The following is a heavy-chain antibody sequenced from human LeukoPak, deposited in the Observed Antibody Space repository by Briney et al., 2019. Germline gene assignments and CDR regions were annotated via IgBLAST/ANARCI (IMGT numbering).Heavy chain of an antibody. D-gene: IGHD2-2*01. V-gene: IGHV6-1*01. J-gene: IGHJ4*02. CDR1: GDSVSSNSVA. CDR2: TYYRSKWYN. Sequence: SQTLSLTCAISGDSVSSNSVAWNWIRQSPSRGLEWLGRTYYRSKWYNDYAVSVKSRMTINPDTSKNQFSLQLNSVTPEDTAVYYCARGYCSSTSCFPFDYWGQGTLVTVSS. CDR3: ARGYCSSTSCFPFDY.